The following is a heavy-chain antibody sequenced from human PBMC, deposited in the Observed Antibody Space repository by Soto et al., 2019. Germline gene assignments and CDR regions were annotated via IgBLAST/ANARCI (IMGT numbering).Heavy chain of an antibody. CDR3: TTDVVVDAFDI. D-gene: IGHD2-15*01. CDR2: IKSKTDGGTT. Sequence: SVSNAWMNWVRQAPGKGLEWVGRIKSKTDGGTTDYAAPVKGRFTISRDDSQNTLYLQMNSLKTEDTAVYYCTTDVVVDAFDIWGQGTMVTVSS. J-gene: IGHJ3*02. CDR1: SVSNAW. V-gene: IGHV3-15*07.